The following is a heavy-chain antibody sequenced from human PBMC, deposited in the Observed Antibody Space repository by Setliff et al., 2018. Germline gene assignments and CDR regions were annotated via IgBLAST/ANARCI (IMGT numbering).Heavy chain of an antibody. CDR2: ISRSGSTI. V-gene: IGHV3-11*01. CDR3: ARELLSSRSQGEIDY. Sequence: GGSLRLSCAASGFTFSDYYMSWIRQAPGKGLEWVSYISRSGSTIYYADSVKGRFTISRDNAKNSLYLQMNSLRAEDTAVYYCARELLSSRSQGEIDYWGQGTLVTVS. D-gene: IGHD2-15*01. CDR1: GFTFSDYY. J-gene: IGHJ4*02.